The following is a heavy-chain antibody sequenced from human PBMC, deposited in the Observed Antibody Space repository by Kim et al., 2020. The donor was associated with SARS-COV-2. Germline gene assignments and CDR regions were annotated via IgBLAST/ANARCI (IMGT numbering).Heavy chain of an antibody. Sequence: DSVKGRFTISRDNAKNSLYLQMNSLRAEDTAVYYCARQWFGEYYYYGMDVWGQGTTVTVSS. CDR3: ARQWFGEYYYYGMDV. J-gene: IGHJ6*02. V-gene: IGHV3-21*01. D-gene: IGHD3-10*01.